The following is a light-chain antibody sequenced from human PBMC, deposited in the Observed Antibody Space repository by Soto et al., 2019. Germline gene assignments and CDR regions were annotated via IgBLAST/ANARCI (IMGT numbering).Light chain of an antibody. CDR1: QSVSNL. Sequence: DIQMTQFPSTLSASVGDRVTITCRASQSVSNLLAWYHQKPGKAPKLVIHKASTLENGVPSRFSGSGSGTEFTLTINSLQPDDFGTYYCQQYKIYSSFGQGTKLEIK. CDR3: QQYKIYSS. J-gene: IGKJ2*03. CDR2: KAS. V-gene: IGKV1-5*03.